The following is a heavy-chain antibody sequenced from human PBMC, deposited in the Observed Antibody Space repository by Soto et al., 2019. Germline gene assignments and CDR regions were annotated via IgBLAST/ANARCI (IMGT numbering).Heavy chain of an antibody. CDR1: GGSISSSSYY. D-gene: IGHD1-7*01. Sequence: QLQLQESGPGLVKPSETLSLTCTVPGGSISSSSYYWGWIRQPPGKGLEWIGSIYYSGSTYYNPSLKSRVPISVDTSKNQFSLKLSSVTAADTAVYYCARHDHSYLGTGTTNAYFDYWGQGTLVTVSS. CDR3: ARHDHSYLGTGTTNAYFDY. J-gene: IGHJ4*02. CDR2: IYYSGST. V-gene: IGHV4-39*01.